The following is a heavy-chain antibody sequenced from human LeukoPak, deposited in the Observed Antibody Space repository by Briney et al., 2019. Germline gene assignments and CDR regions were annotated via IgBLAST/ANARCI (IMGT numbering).Heavy chain of an antibody. CDR3: SRERAAAGGGDY. V-gene: IGHV1-69*05. CDR2: IIPIFGTA. D-gene: IGHD6-13*01. CDR1: GGTFSSYA. Sequence: SVKVSCKASGGTFSSYAISWVRQAPGQGLEWMGRIIPIFGTANYAQKFQGRVTITTDESTSTAYMELSSLRSEDTAVYYCSRERAAAGGGDYWGQGTLVTVSS. J-gene: IGHJ4*02.